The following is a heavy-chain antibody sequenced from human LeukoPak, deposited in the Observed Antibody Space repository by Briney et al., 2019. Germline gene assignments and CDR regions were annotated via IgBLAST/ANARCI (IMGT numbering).Heavy chain of an antibody. CDR1: GGSISSGGYY. Sequence: SETLSLTCAVSGGSISSGGYYWSWIRQHPGKGLEWIGYIYYSGSTYYNPSLKSRVTISVDTSKNQFSLELSSVTAADTAVYYCASGIAAAGTLPWFDPWGQGTLVTVSS. CDR2: IYYSGST. V-gene: IGHV4-31*11. J-gene: IGHJ5*02. CDR3: ASGIAAAGTLPWFDP. D-gene: IGHD6-13*01.